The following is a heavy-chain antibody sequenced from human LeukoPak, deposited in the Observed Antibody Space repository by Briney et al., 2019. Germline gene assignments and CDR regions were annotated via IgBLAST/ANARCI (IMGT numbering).Heavy chain of an antibody. V-gene: IGHV4-39*07. CDR1: GGSISISSYY. Sequence: SETLSLTCTVSGGSISISSYYWGWIRQPPGKGLEWIGSIYYSGSTYYNPSLKSRVTISVGTSKKHFSLKLSSVTAADTAVYYCASFIDYGDDADYWGQGTLVTVSS. CDR2: IYYSGST. J-gene: IGHJ4*02. CDR3: ASFIDYGDDADY. D-gene: IGHD4-17*01.